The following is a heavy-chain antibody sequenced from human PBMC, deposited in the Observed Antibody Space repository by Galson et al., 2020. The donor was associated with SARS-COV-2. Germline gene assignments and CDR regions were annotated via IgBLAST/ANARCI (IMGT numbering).Heavy chain of an antibody. D-gene: IGHD3-22*01. CDR2: IHYTGST. CDR3: ARVGTLTVVSNYYYYMDV. J-gene: IGHJ6*03. Sequence: SGTLSLTCNVSGDSISSSYWSWIRQPPGKGLEWIGYIHYTGSTDYNPSLKSRVTISIDTSKNQFSLSVSSVTAADTAVYYCARVGTLTVVSNYYYYMDVWGKGTTVTISS. CDR1: GDSISSSY. V-gene: IGHV4-59*01.